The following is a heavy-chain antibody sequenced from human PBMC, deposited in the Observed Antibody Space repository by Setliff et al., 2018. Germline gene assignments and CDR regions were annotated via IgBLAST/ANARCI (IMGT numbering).Heavy chain of an antibody. J-gene: IGHJ4*02. CDR3: ASLDYYDSGGYYIRDY. Sequence: PSETLSLTCTVSGGSIRRTTYYWGWIRQPPGKGLEWIGTVYYSGSTYYSPSLKSRVTISVDTSRNQFSLKLSSVTVADTAVYYCASLDYYDSGGYYIRDYWGQGTLVTVSS. D-gene: IGHD3-22*01. V-gene: IGHV4-39*01. CDR1: GGSIRRTTYY. CDR2: VYYSGST.